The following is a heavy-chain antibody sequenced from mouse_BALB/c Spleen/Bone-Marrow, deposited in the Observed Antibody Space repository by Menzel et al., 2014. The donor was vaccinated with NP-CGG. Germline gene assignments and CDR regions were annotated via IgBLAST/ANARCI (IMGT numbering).Heavy chain of an antibody. J-gene: IGHJ2*01. CDR2: IYPGDDDT. CDR3: ARGGISVDY. V-gene: IGHV1-80*01. CDR1: GFFFGTNW. Sequence: QVQLQQSGAELVRLGSSVKISCGSFGFFFGTNWITWVKQRPGRGLEWIGQIYPGDDDTDYNGKFKDKATLTADKSSNTAYMQLSSLTSEDSAVYFCARGGISVDYWGQGTTLTVSS.